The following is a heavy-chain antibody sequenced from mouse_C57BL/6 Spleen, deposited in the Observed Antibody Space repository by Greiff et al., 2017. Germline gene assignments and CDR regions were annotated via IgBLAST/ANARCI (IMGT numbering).Heavy chain of an antibody. CDR2: IDPETGGT. CDR1: GYTFTDYE. Sequence: QVQLKQSGAELVRPGASVTLSCKASGYTFTDYEMHWVKQTPVHGLEWIGAIDPETGGTAYNQKFKGKAILTAAKSSRTAYMELRSLTSEDSAVYYCTREGDYGSRAYFDDWGQGTTLKVSS. V-gene: IGHV1-15*01. D-gene: IGHD1-1*01. CDR3: TREGDYGSRAYFDD. J-gene: IGHJ2*01.